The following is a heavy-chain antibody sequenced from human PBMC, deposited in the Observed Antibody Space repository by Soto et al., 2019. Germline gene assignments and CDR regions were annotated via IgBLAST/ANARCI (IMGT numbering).Heavy chain of an antibody. V-gene: IGHV3-23*01. J-gene: IGHJ3*02. CDR1: GFTFSSYA. CDR3: AKDEYPSGWELSGAVDN. Sequence: EVQLFESGGGLVQPGGSLRLSCAASGFTFSSYAMSWVRQAPGKGLEWVSVVSGTDDTTYYADSVKGRFTIARDNSKNTLDLQMNSLRAEDTAVYYCAKDEYPSGWELSGAVDNWGQGTMVTVSS. D-gene: IGHD6-19*01. CDR2: VSGTDDTT.